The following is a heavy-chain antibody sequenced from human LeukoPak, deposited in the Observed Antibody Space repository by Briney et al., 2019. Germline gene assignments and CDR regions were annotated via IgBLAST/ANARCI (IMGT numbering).Heavy chain of an antibody. CDR2: INHSGST. CDR3: ARGTPVKYYYDSSGYPQDDWFDP. V-gene: IGHV4-34*01. D-gene: IGHD3-22*01. CDR1: GGSFSGYY. J-gene: IGHJ5*02. Sequence: SETLSLTCAVYGGSFSGYYWSWIRQPPGKGLEWIGEINHSGSTNYNPSLKSRVTISVDTSKNQFSLKLSSVTAADTAVYYCARGTPVKYYYDSSGYPQDDWFDPWGQGTLVTVSS.